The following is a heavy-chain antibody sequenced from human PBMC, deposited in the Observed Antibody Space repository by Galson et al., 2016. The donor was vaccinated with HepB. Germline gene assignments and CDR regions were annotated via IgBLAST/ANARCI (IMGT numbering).Heavy chain of an antibody. CDR2: NNK. CDR3: TKSFS. CDR1: RFTFRNYA. Sequence: SLRLSCAASRFTFRNYAIHWVRQAPGKGLEWVANNKYYADSVKGRFTISRDTSKNTLYLQMNNLRDEDTAKYYCTKSFSWGQGTTVTVSS. J-gene: IGHJ6*02. V-gene: IGHV3-30-3*02.